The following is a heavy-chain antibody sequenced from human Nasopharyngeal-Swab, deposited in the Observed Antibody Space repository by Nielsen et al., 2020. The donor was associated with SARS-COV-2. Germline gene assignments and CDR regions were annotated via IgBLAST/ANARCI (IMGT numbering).Heavy chain of an antibody. D-gene: IGHD1-1*01. V-gene: IGHV4-61*01. CDR3: ARTTTTTPFDS. CDR2: VVYSGRT. CDR1: GGSVSSDIYS. J-gene: IGHJ4*02. Sequence: SETLSLTCTVSGGSVSSDIYSWSWIRPPPGKGLEWIGYVVYSGRTNYNPSLKRRVTISVDTSKDQFSLKLNAVTAADTAMYFCARTTTTTPFDSWGQGTLVAVSS.